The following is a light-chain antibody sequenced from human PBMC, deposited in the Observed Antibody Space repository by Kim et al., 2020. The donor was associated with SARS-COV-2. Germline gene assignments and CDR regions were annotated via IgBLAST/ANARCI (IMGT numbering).Light chain of an antibody. Sequence: IQMTQSPSTLSASIGDSVTITCRASQSVNIWLAWFQQKPGKAPKLLIYKASSLKSGVLSRFSGSGSGTELTLTISSLQPDDFATYYCQQYSSYPYTFGQGTKLEI. V-gene: IGKV1-5*03. CDR3: QQYSSYPYT. J-gene: IGKJ2*01. CDR2: KAS. CDR1: QSVNIW.